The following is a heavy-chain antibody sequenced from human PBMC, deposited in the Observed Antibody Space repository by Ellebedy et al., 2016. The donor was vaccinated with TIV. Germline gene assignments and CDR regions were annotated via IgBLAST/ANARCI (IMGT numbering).Heavy chain of an antibody. CDR3: ARDTSLLWFGELFPTAGWFDP. Sequence: ASVKVSCXASGYTFTSYGISWVRQAPGQGLEWMGWISAYNGNTNYAQKLQGRVTMTTDTSTSTAYMELRSLRSDDTAVYYCARDTSLLWFGELFPTAGWFDPWGQGTLVTVSS. CDR2: ISAYNGNT. D-gene: IGHD3-10*01. CDR1: GYTFTSYG. J-gene: IGHJ5*02. V-gene: IGHV1-18*01.